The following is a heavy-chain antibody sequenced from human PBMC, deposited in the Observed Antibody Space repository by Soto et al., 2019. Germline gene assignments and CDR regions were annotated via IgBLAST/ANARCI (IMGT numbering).Heavy chain of an antibody. J-gene: IGHJ4*02. V-gene: IGHV1-18*01. CDR3: ARAAPLWELPGRIDY. CDR1: GYTFTSYG. CDR2: ISAYNGNT. D-gene: IGHD1-26*01. Sequence: ASVKVSCKASGYTFTSYGISWVRQAPGQGLEWMGWISAYNGNTNYAQKLQGRVTMTTDTSTSTAYMELRSLRSDDTAVYYCARAAPLWELPGRIDYWGQGTLVTVSS.